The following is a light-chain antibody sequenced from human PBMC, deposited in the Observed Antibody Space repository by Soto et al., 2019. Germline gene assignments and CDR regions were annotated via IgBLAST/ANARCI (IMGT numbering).Light chain of an antibody. CDR3: CSYAGSSTWV. V-gene: IGLV2-23*01. J-gene: IGLJ3*02. CDR2: EDT. CDR1: SSDVGSFNL. Sequence: QSALTQPASVSGSPGQSITISCTGTSSDVGSFNLVSWYQQYPGKAPKLMIYEDTERPSGVSNRFSGSKSGNTASLTISGLQAEDEADYYCCSYAGSSTWVFGGGTKLTVL.